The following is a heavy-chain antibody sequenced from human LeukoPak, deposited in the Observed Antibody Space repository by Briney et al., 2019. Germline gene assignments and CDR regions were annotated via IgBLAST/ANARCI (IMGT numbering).Heavy chain of an antibody. CDR3: ARDRGTWNDDGFDY. V-gene: IGHV4-34*01. D-gene: IGHD1-1*01. CDR1: GGSFSGYY. J-gene: IGHJ4*02. CDR2: INHSGST. Sequence: SETLSLTCAVYGGSFSGYYWSWIRQPPGKGLEWIGEINHSGSTNYNPSLKSRVTISVDTSKNQFSLKLSSVTAADTTVYYCARDRGTWNDDGFDYWGQGTLVTVSS.